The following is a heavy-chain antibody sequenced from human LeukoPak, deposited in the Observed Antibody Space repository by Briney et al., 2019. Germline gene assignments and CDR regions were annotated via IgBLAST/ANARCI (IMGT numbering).Heavy chain of an antibody. V-gene: IGHV3-23*01. CDR2: ICGSGGSR. CDR3: AKDLGSSFTADY. CDR1: GFAFSSYA. D-gene: IGHD6-13*01. J-gene: IGHJ4*02. Sequence: GESLRLSCAASGFAFSSYAMSWVRQAPGKRLEWVSVICGSGGSRYYADSVKGRFTISRDNSKNTLYLQMNSLRAEDTAVYYCAKDLGSSFTADYWGQGTLVTVSS.